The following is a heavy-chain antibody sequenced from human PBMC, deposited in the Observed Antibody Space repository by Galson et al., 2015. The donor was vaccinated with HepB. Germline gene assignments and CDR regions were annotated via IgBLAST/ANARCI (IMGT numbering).Heavy chain of an antibody. D-gene: IGHD6-13*01. CDR1: GFTFSSYA. V-gene: IGHV3-30*04. CDR2: ISYDGSNK. CDR3: ARDRVRSSWCSGYYYGMDV. J-gene: IGHJ6*02. Sequence: SLRLSCAASGFTFSSYAMHWVRQAPGKGLEWVAVISYDGSNKYYADSVKGRFTISRDNSKNTLYLQMNSLRAEDTAVYYCARDRVRSSWCSGYYYGMDVWGQGTTVTVSS.